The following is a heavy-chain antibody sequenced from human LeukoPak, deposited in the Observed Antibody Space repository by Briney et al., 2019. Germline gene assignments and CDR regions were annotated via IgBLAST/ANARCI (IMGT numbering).Heavy chain of an antibody. CDR3: ARESRTVEMPTSIHGHWLDP. J-gene: IGHJ5*02. CDR1: GGSISSGTYY. D-gene: IGHD5-24*01. Sequence: SETLSLTCTVSGGSISSGTYYWSWIRQPAGKELEWIGRIYFSGITTYNPSLKSRVTISVDTSKNQFSLKLSSVTAADTAVYYCARESRTVEMPTSIHGHWLDPWGQGTLVTVSS. CDR2: IYFSGIT. V-gene: IGHV4-61*02.